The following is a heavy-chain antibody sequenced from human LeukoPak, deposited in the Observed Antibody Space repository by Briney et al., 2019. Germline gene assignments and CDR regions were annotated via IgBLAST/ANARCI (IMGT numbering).Heavy chain of an antibody. CDR1: GFTFSSYG. CDR3: AKDLKFWAGYSSGWSNLFDY. Sequence: TGGSLRLSCAASGFTFSSYGMHWVRQAPGKGLEWVAVISYDGSNKYYADSVKGRFTISRDNSKNTLYLQMNSLRAEDTAVYYCAKDLKFWAGYSSGWSNLFDYWGQGTLVTASS. CDR2: ISYDGSNK. V-gene: IGHV3-30*18. J-gene: IGHJ4*02. D-gene: IGHD6-19*01.